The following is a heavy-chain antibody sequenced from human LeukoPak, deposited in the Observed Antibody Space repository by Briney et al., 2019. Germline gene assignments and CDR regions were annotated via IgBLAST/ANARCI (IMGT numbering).Heavy chain of an antibody. CDR1: GGSISSGGYY. CDR2: IYYSGST. CDR3: ARDQGVPPYYRPDAFDI. Sequence: PSETLSLTCTVSGGSISSGGYYWSWIRQHPGKGLEWIGYIYYSGSTYYNPSLKSRVTISVDTSKNQFSLKLSSVTAADTAVYYCARDQGVPPYYRPDAFDIWGQGTMVTVSS. D-gene: IGHD2-8*01. J-gene: IGHJ3*02. V-gene: IGHV4-31*03.